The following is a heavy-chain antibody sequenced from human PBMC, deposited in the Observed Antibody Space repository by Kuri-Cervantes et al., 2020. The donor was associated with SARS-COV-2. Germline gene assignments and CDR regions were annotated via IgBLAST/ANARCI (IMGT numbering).Heavy chain of an antibody. CDR3: ARDPAAGLYYYYMDV. CDR1: GFTFSSYW. V-gene: IGHV3-7*01. CDR2: IKQDGSEK. Sequence: GESLKISCAASGFTFSSYWMSWVRQAPGKGLEWVANIKQDGSEKYYVDSVKGRSTISRDNAKNSLYLQMNSLRAEDTAVYYCARDPAAGLYYYYMDVWGKGTTVTVSS. J-gene: IGHJ6*03. D-gene: IGHD6-13*01.